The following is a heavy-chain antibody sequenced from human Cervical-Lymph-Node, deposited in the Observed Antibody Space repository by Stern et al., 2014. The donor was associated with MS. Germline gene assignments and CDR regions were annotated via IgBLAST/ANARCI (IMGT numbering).Heavy chain of an antibody. J-gene: IGHJ4*02. CDR2: LYYNGRN. Sequence: QLQLQESGPGLVKPSETLSLTCTVSGDSINRGDFNWSWVRQSPGKGLEWIGYLYYNGRNCKNPYLQSRVDMYIYKSKNTFSPKRPSVTAADTALYFCARMKPGLRENRGFDFWGQGTQATVSS. CDR1: GDSINRGDFN. V-gene: IGHV4-30-4*01. D-gene: IGHD1-14*01. CDR3: ARMKPGLRENRGFDF.